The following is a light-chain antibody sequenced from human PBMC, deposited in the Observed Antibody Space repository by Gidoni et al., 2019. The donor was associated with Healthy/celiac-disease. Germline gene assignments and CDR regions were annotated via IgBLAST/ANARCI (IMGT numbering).Light chain of an antibody. CDR3: SSYTSSSTLV. J-gene: IGLJ2*01. CDR2: AVS. CDR1: SSAVGGYND. Sequence: QSARTQPASVSGSHGQSTPISCTGTSSAVGGYNDFSWYQQHPGKAPKLMIYAVSNRPSGVSNRFSGSKSVNSASLTISGLQAEDEADYYCSSYTSSSTLVFGGGTKLTVL. V-gene: IGLV2-14*01.